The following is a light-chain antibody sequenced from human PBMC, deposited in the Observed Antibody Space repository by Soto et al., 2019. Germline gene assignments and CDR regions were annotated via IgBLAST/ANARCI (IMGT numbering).Light chain of an antibody. J-gene: IGLJ1*01. V-gene: IGLV2-8*01. CDR3: SSYAGSNNYV. CDR1: SSDVGGYNY. Sequence: QSVLTQPPSASGSPGQSVTISCTGNSSDVGGYNYVSWYQQHPGKAPKLMIYEVSKRPSGVPDRFSGSKSGNTAFLTVSGLQAEDEADYYCSSYAGSNNYVFGTGTKVTVL. CDR2: EVS.